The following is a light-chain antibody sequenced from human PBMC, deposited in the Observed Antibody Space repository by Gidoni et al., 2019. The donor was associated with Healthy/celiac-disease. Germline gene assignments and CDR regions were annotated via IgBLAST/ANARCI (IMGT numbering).Light chain of an antibody. CDR1: QSVSSH. CDR2: DAS. V-gene: IGKV3-11*01. Sequence: EIVLTQSPATLSLSPGERATLSCRASQSVSSHLAWYQQKPGQAPRLLIYDASNRATGIPARFSGSGSGTDFTLTISSLEPEDFAVYYCQQRSNWPWTFXQXTKVEIK. J-gene: IGKJ1*01. CDR3: QQRSNWPWT.